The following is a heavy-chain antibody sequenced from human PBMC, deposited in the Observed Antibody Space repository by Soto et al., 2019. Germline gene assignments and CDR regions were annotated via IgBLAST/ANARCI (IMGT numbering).Heavy chain of an antibody. V-gene: IGHV3-74*01. CDR2: MDSDGSST. Sequence: EVQLVESGGGLVQPGGSLRVSCAASGFTFGSYWLNWVRQAPGKGLVWVSRMDSDGSSTTYADSVKGRFTTSRDNAKNTLYLQMISLRVEDTAVYYCARGRPSAMDVCGQGTTVTVSS. CDR1: GFTFGSYW. CDR3: ARGRPSAMDV. J-gene: IGHJ6*02.